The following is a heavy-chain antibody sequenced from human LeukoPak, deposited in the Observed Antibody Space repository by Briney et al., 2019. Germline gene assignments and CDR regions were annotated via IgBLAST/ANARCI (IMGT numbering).Heavy chain of an antibody. CDR1: GGSISSYY. J-gene: IGHJ5*02. V-gene: IGHV4-59*01. D-gene: IGHD6-19*01. CDR2: IYYSGST. Sequence: SKTLSLTCTVSGGSISSYYWSWIRQPPGKGLEWIGYIYYSGSTNYNPSLKSRVTISVDTSKNQFSLKLSSVTAADTAVYYCARDQGSGRQNWFDPWGQGTLVTVSS. CDR3: ARDQGSGRQNWFDP.